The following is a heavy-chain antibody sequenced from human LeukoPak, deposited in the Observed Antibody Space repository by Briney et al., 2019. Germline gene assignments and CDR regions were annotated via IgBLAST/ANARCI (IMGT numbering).Heavy chain of an antibody. CDR3: ARVSLIYGSGSYYQSPLAY. CDR2: INPNSGVT. V-gene: IGHV1-2*04. D-gene: IGHD3-10*01. Sequence: ASVKVSCKASGYTFTDYYIHWVRQAPGQGLEWMRWINPNSGVTNCAQEFQGWVTMTRDTSISTAYMELSSLRSDDTAVYYCARVSLIYGSGSYYQSPLAYWGQGTLVTVSS. CDR1: GYTFTDYY. J-gene: IGHJ4*02.